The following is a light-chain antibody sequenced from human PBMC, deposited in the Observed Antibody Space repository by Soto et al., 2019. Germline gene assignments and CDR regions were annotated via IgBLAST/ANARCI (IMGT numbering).Light chain of an antibody. Sequence: EIVLTQSPGTLSLSPGERATLSCRASQSVSRKLAWYRQTPGQAPRLLIYDASTRATDTPARFSGSGAGTDFTLTISRVEASDFAMYYCQQYGSSFATFGQGTQVE. V-gene: IGKV3-20*01. J-gene: IGKJ1*01. CDR3: QQYGSSFAT. CDR1: QSVSRK. CDR2: DAS.